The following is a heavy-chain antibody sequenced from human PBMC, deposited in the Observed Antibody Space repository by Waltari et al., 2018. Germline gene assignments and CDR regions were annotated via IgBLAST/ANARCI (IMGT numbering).Heavy chain of an antibody. CDR2: IYSGGIT. D-gene: IGHD2-15*01. CDR3: ARAESGGMFDYYYGMDV. V-gene: IGHV3-53*01. Sequence: ELQLVESGGGLIQPGGSLRLSCAASGFNVNTHYMSWFRQALGKGLGWISGIYSGGITYYADSVKGRFTISRDSYRNTLALQMISLRAEDTAVYYCARAESGGMFDYYYGMDVWGQGTTVTVSS. CDR1: GFNVNTHY. J-gene: IGHJ6*02.